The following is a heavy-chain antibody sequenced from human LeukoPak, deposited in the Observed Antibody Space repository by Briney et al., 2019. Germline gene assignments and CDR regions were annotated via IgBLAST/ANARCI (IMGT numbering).Heavy chain of an antibody. V-gene: IGHV3-66*01. CDR3: AREGYCSSTGCYLDAFDI. CDR2: IYSGGST. CDR1: GFTVSSNY. D-gene: IGHD2-2*01. Sequence: RGSLRLSCAASGFTVSSNYMSWVRQAPGKGLEWVSVIYSGGSTYYADSVKGRFTISRDNSKNTLYLQMNNLRAEDTAVYYCAREGYCSSTGCYLDAFDIWGQGTMVTVSS. J-gene: IGHJ3*02.